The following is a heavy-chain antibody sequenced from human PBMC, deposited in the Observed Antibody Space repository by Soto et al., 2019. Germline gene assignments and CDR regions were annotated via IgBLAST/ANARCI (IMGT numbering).Heavy chain of an antibody. J-gene: IGHJ5*02. CDR1: GDSLSDSSYY. V-gene: IGHV4-39*01. CDR3: ARVDSSWSNWFDP. D-gene: IGHD6-13*01. Sequence: PSETLSLTCNVSGDSLSDSSYYWGCIRQPPGKGLEWIGNIYHGGISYYNPSLKSRVTISVDTSKNQFSLNLRSVTAADTAVYYCARVDSSWSNWFDPWGQGTLVTVSS. CDR2: IYHGGIS.